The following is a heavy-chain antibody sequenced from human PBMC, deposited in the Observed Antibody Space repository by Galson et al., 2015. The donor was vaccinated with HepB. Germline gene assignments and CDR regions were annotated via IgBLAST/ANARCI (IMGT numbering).Heavy chain of an antibody. CDR2: IWYDGSNK. V-gene: IGHV3-33*08. Sequence: SLRLSCAASGFTFSSYGMHWVRQAPGKGLEWVAVIWYDGSNKYYADSVKGRFTISRDNSKNTLYVQVNSLRAEDTAVYYCARYLLTYSGSPAFGYWGQGTLVTVSS. D-gene: IGHD1-26*01. CDR3: ARYLLTYSGSPAFGY. J-gene: IGHJ4*02. CDR1: GFTFSSYG.